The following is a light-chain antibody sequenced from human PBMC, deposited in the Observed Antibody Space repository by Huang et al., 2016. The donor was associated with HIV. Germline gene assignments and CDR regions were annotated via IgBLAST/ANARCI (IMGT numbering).Light chain of an antibody. CDR2: FAS. CDR3: QQYYSSPYT. CDR1: QGLTTS. Sequence: IQMTQSPSSLSASVGDTVTITCRASQGLTTSLAWYQQKPGKAPKLLLYFASRLESGVPSRFSGSESGTEYTLTISSLQPEDFATYYCQQYYSSPYTFGQGTKLEIK. J-gene: IGKJ2*01. V-gene: IGKV1-NL1*01.